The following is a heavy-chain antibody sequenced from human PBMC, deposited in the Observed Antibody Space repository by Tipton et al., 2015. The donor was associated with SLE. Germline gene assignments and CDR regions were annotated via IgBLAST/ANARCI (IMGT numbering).Heavy chain of an antibody. CDR2: IYYSGRA. CDR3: ARGSYYMDV. J-gene: IGHJ6*03. Sequence: TLSLTCTVSGGSISTYYWSWIRQPPGRGLEWIGYIYYSGRANYNPSLKSRVSMSVDTSKNQFSLQLISVTAADTAVYYCARGSYYMDVWDKGTTVTVSS. V-gene: IGHV4-59*01. CDR1: GGSISTYY.